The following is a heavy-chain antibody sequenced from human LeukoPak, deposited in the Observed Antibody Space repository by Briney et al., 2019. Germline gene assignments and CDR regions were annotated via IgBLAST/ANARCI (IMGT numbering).Heavy chain of an antibody. Sequence: GGSLRLSCAASGFTLSNYWMSWVRQAPGKGLEWVANIKQDGSEKYYVDSVKGRFTISRDNAKNSLYLQMNSLRAEDTAVYYCARLADYDFWSGYKFDYWGQGTLVTVSS. V-gene: IGHV3-7*01. CDR1: GFTLSNYW. J-gene: IGHJ4*02. CDR3: ARLADYDFWSGYKFDY. CDR2: IKQDGSEK. D-gene: IGHD3-3*01.